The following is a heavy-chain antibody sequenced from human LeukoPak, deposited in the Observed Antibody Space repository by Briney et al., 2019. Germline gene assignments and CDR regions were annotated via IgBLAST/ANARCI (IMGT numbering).Heavy chain of an antibody. CDR2: IYHSGST. D-gene: IGHD3-22*01. Sequence: PSETLSLTCTVSGYSISSGYYWGWIRQPPGKGLEWIGSIYHSGSTYYNPSLKSRVTISVDTSKNQFSLKLSSVTAADTGVYYCASQDLYYYDSSAVDWFDPWGEGTLVTVSS. CDR3: ASQDLYYYDSSAVDWFDP. CDR1: GYSISSGYY. J-gene: IGHJ5*02. V-gene: IGHV4-38-2*02.